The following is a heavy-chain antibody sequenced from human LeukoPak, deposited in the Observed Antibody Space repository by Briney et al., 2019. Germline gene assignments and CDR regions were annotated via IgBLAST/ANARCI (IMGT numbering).Heavy chain of an antibody. Sequence: GGSLRLSCAASGFTFSSYSMNWVRQAPGKGLEWASSISSSSYIYYADSVKGRFTISRDNAKNSLYLQMNSLRAEDTAVYYCARTITMIVVDVVFDYWGQGTLVTVSS. CDR2: ISSSSYI. V-gene: IGHV3-21*01. CDR3: ARTITMIVVDVVFDY. J-gene: IGHJ4*02. D-gene: IGHD3-22*01. CDR1: GFTFSSYS.